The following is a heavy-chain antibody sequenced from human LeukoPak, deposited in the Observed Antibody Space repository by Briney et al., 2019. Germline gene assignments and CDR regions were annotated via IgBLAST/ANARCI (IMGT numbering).Heavy chain of an antibody. V-gene: IGHV3-23*01. CDR1: GFTFSSYA. CDR3: AKHPIHYYYGMDV. Sequence: GGSLRLSCAASGFTFSSYAMSWVRQAPGKGLEWVSAISGSGGSTYYADSVKGRFTITRDNSKNTLYLQMNSLRAEDTAVYYCAKHPIHYYYGMDVWGQGTTVTVSS. J-gene: IGHJ6*02. CDR2: ISGSGGST.